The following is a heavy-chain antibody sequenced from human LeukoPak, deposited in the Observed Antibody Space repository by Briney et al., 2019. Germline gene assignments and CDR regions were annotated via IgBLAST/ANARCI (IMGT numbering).Heavy chain of an antibody. J-gene: IGHJ3*02. D-gene: IGHD3-9*01. CDR1: RFTFSTYW. V-gene: IGHV3-7*01. CDR2: IKQDGSEK. CDR3: ASRPGSRYFDWLLSPVDDAFDI. Sequence: PGGSLRLSCAASRFTFSTYWMSWVRQAPGKGLEWVANIKQDGSEKYYVDSVKGRFTISRDNAKNSLYLQMNSLRAEDTAVYYCASRPGSRYFDWLLSPVDDAFDIWGQGTMVTVSS.